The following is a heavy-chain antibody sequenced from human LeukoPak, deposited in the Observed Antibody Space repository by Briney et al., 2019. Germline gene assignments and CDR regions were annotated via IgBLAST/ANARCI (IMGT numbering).Heavy chain of an antibody. D-gene: IGHD3-10*01. CDR3: VAAVLLWFGES. V-gene: IGHV3-73*01. CDR1: GFTFSGSA. J-gene: IGHJ5*02. Sequence: PGGSLRLSCAASGFTFSGSAMHWVRQASGKGLEWVGRIRSKANSYATAYAASVKGRFTISRDDSKNTAYLQMNSLKTEDTAVYYCVAAVLLWFGESWGQGTLVTVSS. CDR2: IRSKANSYAT.